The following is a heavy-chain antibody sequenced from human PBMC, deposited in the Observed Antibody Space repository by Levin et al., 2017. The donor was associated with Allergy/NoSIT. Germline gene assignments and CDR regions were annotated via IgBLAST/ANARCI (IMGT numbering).Heavy chain of an antibody. CDR3: ARDSPTKDRTYYDILTGYFSYYYYMDV. CDR2: IWYDGSNK. Sequence: GESLKISCAASGFTFSSYGMHWVRQAPGKGLEWVAVIWYDGSNKYYADSVKGRFTISRDNSKNTLYLQMNSLRAEDTAVYYCARDSPTKDRTYYDILTGYFSYYYYMDVWGKGTTVTVSS. J-gene: IGHJ6*03. D-gene: IGHD3-9*01. CDR1: GFTFSSYG. V-gene: IGHV3-33*01.